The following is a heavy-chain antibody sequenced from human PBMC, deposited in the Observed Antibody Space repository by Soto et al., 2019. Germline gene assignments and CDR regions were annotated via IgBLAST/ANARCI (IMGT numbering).Heavy chain of an antibody. CDR3: ARDGTAAAGTVYYYYGMDV. J-gene: IGHJ6*02. V-gene: IGHV3-33*01. CDR2: VWYDGSNK. Sequence: QVQLVESGGGVVQPGRSLRLSCAASGFTFSSYGMHWVRQAPGKGLEWVAVVWYDGSNKYYADSVQGRFTISRDNSKNTLYLQMNSLRAEDTAVYYCARDGTAAAGTVYYYYGMDVWGQGTTVTVSS. D-gene: IGHD6-13*01. CDR1: GFTFSSYG.